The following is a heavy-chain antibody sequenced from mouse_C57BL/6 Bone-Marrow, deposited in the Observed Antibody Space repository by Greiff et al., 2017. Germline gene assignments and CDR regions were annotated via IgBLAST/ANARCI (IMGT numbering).Heavy chain of an antibody. Sequence: EVMLVESGGGLVQPGGSLSLSCAASGFTFTDYYMSWVRQPPGKALEWLGFIRNKANGYTTEYSASVKGRFTISRDNSQSILYLQMNALRAEDSATYYCARYLGRRYYAMDDWGQGTSVTVSS. CDR3: ARYLGRRYYAMDD. D-gene: IGHD4-1*01. V-gene: IGHV7-3*01. CDR2: IRNKANGYTT. J-gene: IGHJ4*01. CDR1: GFTFTDYY.